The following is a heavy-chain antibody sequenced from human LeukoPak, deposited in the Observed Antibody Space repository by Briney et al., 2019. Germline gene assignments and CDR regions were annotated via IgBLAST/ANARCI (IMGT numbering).Heavy chain of an antibody. J-gene: IGHJ4*02. CDR3: AKDGSNYHSFDY. V-gene: IGHV3-30*18. D-gene: IGHD1-7*01. Sequence: GGSLRLSCAASGFTFSSYGMHWVRQTPGKGLEWVALISFDGSIEYYVDSVKGRFTISRDNSKNTLFLQMNSLRPEDTAVYYCAKDGSNYHSFDYWGQGTLVTVSS. CDR2: ISFDGSIE. CDR1: GFTFSSYG.